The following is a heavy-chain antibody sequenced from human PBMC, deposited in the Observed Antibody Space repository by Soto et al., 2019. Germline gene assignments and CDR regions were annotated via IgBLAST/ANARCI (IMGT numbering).Heavy chain of an antibody. V-gene: IGHV4-4*02. Sequence: PSETLSLTCAVSGGSISSSNWWSWVRQPPGKGLEWIGEIYHSGSTNYNPSLKSRVTISVDKSKNQFSLKLSSVTAADTAVYYCARAPMDYGSGSYYNWGQGTLVTVSS. CDR1: GGSISSSNW. D-gene: IGHD3-10*01. CDR2: IYHSGST. CDR3: ARAPMDYGSGSYYN. J-gene: IGHJ4*02.